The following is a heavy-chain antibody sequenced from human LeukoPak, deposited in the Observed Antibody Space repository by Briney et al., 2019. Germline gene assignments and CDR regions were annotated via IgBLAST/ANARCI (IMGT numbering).Heavy chain of an antibody. D-gene: IGHD3-16*01. CDR1: GYTFTDSR. V-gene: IGHV1-2*06. Sequence: ASVKVSCKASGYTFTDSRMHWVRQAPGQGLEWMGRIKPNSGDTYYPQKFQGRVTMTGDTSISTAFLELSGLRSDDTAVYYCARDHILGDWGQGTLVTVSS. CDR3: ARDHILGD. CDR2: IKPNSGDT. J-gene: IGHJ4*02.